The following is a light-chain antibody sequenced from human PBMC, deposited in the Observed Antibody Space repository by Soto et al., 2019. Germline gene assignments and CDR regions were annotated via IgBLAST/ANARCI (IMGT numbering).Light chain of an antibody. Sequence: EIVMTQSPATLSLSPGERATLSCRASQSVSSYLAWYQQKPGQAPRLLIYGASTRATGIPDRFSGSGSGTEFTLTISSLQSEDFAVYYCQQYNNWPPITFGGGTKVDIK. CDR2: GAS. CDR3: QQYNNWPPIT. V-gene: IGKV3-15*01. J-gene: IGKJ4*01. CDR1: QSVSSY.